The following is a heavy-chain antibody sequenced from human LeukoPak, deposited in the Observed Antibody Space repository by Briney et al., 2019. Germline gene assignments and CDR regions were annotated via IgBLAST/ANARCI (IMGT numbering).Heavy chain of an antibody. J-gene: IGHJ6*03. V-gene: IGHV1-18*01. D-gene: IGHD6-19*01. CDR2: ISAYNGNT. CDR3: ASHGYSSGWGYYYMDV. Sequence: ASVKVSCKASGYIFTSYDISWVRQAPGQGLEWMGWISAYNGNTNYAQKLQGRVTMTTDTSTSTAYMELRSLRSDDTAVYYCASHGYSSGWGYYYMDVWGKGTTVTVSS. CDR1: GYIFTSYD.